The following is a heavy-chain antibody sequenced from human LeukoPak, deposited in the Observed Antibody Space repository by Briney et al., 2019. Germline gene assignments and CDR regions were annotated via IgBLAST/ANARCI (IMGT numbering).Heavy chain of an antibody. CDR1: GGSISSYY. J-gene: IGHJ4*02. Sequence: SETLSLTCTVSGGSISSYYWSWIRQPPGKGLEWIGEINHSGSTNYNPSLKSRVTISVDTSKNQFSLKLSSVTAADTAVYYCARGHPLYYYGSGSPAEGYYFDYWGQGTLVTVSS. D-gene: IGHD3-10*01. CDR3: ARGHPLYYYGSGSPAEGYYFDY. V-gene: IGHV4-34*01. CDR2: INHSGST.